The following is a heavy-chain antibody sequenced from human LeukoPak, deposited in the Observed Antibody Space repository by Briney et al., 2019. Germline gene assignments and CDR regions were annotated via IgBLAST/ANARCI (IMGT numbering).Heavy chain of an antibody. CDR2: INPDGSEK. D-gene: IGHD2-15*01. CDR1: GITFSNYW. V-gene: IGHV3-7*01. CDR3: ATEPGIGYAFDI. Sequence: GGPLRLSCAASGITFSNYWMGWVRQAPGKGLEWVANINPDGSEKNYAHSVKGRFTISRGNAKNSLSLQMNSLRAEDTAVYYCATEPGIGYAFDIWGQGRMVTVSS. J-gene: IGHJ3*02.